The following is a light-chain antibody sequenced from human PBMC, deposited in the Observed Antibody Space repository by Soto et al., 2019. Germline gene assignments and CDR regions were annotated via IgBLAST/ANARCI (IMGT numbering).Light chain of an antibody. J-gene: IGLJ1*01. CDR1: SSDVVGYNY. CDR3: SSYTTSNTRQIV. CDR2: DVS. Sequence: SVLTQPASLCGSPGQSITISCTGTSSDVVGYNYVSWYQQHPGKAPKFMIYDVSNRPSGVSNRFSGSKSGNTASLTISGLQAEDEADYYCSSYTTSNTRQIVFGTGTKVTVL. V-gene: IGLV2-14*01.